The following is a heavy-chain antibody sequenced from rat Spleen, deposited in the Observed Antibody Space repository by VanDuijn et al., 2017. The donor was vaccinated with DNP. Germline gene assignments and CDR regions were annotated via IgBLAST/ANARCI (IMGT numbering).Heavy chain of an antibody. D-gene: IGHD3-8*01. CDR1: GIIFSNYW. CDR2: ISNTGDNT. J-gene: IGHJ2*01. V-gene: IGHV5-31*01. Sequence: EVQLVASGGGPVQPGRSLKLSCVASGIIFSNYWMPWIRQAPGKGLEWVAPISNTGDNTYYSDSVKGRFSLSRDNTKSTQYLQVNSLRSEDTATYYCTSNPHIRTAAPFDYWGQGVMVTVSS. CDR3: TSNPHIRTAAPFDY.